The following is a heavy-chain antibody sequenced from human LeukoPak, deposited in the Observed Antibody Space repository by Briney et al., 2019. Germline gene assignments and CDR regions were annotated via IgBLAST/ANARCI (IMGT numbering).Heavy chain of an antibody. Sequence: ASVKVSCKASGGTFSSYAISWVRQAPGQGLEWMGGIIPIFGTANYAQKFQGRVTITADESTSTAYMELSSLRSEDTAVYYCASEGYTTGTTLYWGQGTLVTVSS. D-gene: IGHD1-1*01. CDR1: GGTFSSYA. CDR2: IIPIFGTA. V-gene: IGHV1-69*13. J-gene: IGHJ4*02. CDR3: ASEGYTTGTTLY.